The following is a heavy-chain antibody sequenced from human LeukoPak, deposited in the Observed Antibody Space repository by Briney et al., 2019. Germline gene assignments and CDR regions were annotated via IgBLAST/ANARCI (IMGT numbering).Heavy chain of an antibody. V-gene: IGHV1-69*01. D-gene: IGHD7-27*01. CDR3: ARVKTNWGILYYFDY. Sequence: SVKVSCKASGGTFSSYAISWVRQAPGQGLEWMGGIIPILGTANYAQKFQGRVTITADESTSTAYMELSSLRSEDTAVYYCARVKTNWGILYYFDYWGQGTLVTVSS. CDR2: IIPILGTA. CDR1: GGTFSSYA. J-gene: IGHJ4*02.